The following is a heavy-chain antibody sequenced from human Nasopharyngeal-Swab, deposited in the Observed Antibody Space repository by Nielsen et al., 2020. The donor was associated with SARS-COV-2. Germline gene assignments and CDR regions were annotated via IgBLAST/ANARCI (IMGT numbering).Heavy chain of an antibody. CDR3: ARAHPRSCTDGVCFRSQVYNWFDP. CDR1: GDTFSSSA. CDR2: TIPMFGTA. J-gene: IGHJ5*02. V-gene: IGHV1-69*06. D-gene: IGHD2-8*01. Sequence: SVKVSCKASGDTFSSSAITWVRQAPGQGLEWMGGTIPMFGTADYAQEFQGRVTITADRSTSTAYMEMNSLRSEDTAVYYCARAHPRSCTDGVCFRSQVYNWFDPWGQGTLVTVSS.